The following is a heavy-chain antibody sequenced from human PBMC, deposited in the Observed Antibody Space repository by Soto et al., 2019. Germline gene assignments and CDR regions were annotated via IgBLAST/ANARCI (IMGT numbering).Heavy chain of an antibody. V-gene: IGHV1-69*01. CDR2: IIPIFGTA. J-gene: IGHJ4*02. CDR1: GGTFSSYA. Sequence: QVQLVQSGAEVKKPGSSVKVSCKASGGTFSSYAISWVRQAPGQGLEWMGGIIPIFGTANYAQKFQGRVTITADEATSTAYMELTSLRSEYTAVYYCARGGMPLWMATGPFDYWGQGTLVTVSS. CDR3: ARGGMPLWMATGPFDY. D-gene: IGHD5-12*01.